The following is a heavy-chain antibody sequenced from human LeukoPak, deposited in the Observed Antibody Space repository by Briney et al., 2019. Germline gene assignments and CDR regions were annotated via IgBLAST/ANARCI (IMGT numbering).Heavy chain of an antibody. V-gene: IGHV1-2*02. CDR2: INPNSGGT. CDR3: ARSKYYYGSGSYDY. CDR1: GYTFTSYD. J-gene: IGHJ4*02. D-gene: IGHD3-10*01. Sequence: ASVKVSCKASGYTFTSYDIRWVRQAPGQGLEWMGWINPNSGGTNYAQKFQGRVTMTRDTSISTAYMELSRLRSDDTAVYYCARSKYYYGSGSYDYWGQGTLVTVSS.